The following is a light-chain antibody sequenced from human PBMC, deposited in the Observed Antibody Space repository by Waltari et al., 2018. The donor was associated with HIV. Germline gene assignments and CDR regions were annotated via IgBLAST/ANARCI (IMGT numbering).Light chain of an antibody. CDR2: RNY. Sequence: QSVLTQPPSASGTPGQTVTISCSGSTSNVETQWVYWYQQLPGTAPKLLIYRNYQRPSGVPDRFSSSKSGASASLIISGLRSEDEADYSCGVWDSTLKQWLFGGGTELTVL. CDR3: GVWDSTLKQWL. J-gene: IGLJ3*02. V-gene: IGLV1-47*01. CDR1: TSNVETQW.